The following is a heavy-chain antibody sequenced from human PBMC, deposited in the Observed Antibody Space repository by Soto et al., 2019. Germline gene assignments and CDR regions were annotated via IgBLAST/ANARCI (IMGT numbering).Heavy chain of an antibody. CDR3: ASDPNDYVWALDY. V-gene: IGHV3-30-3*01. CDR2: ISSTGSNK. Sequence: QVQLVESGGGVVQPGRSLRLSCAASGFTFTSYSFHWVRRAPGKGLEWVAVISSTGSNKYYADSVKGRFTLSRDTSKTTVYLQMNSLRAEDTSVYYGASDPNDYVWALDYWGQGTLVTVSS. D-gene: IGHD3-16*01. CDR1: GFTFTSYS. J-gene: IGHJ4*02.